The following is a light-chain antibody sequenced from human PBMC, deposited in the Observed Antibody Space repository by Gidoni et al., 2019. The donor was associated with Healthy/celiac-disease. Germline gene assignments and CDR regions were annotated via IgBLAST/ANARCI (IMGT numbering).Light chain of an antibody. CDR3: QQYGSSP. CDR1: QSVSSSY. V-gene: IGKV3-20*01. CDR2: GAS. J-gene: IGKJ1*01. Sequence: EIVLTQSPGTLSLSPGERATLPCRASQSVSSSYLAWYQQKPGQAPRLLIYGASSRATGIPDRFSGSGSGTDFTITISRLEPEDFAVYYCQQYGSSPFGQGTKVEIK.